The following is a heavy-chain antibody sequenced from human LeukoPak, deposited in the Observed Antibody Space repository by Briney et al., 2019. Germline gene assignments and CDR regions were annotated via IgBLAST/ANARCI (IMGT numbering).Heavy chain of an antibody. CDR1: GGSISSYY. CDR2: IYYSGST. V-gene: IGHV4-59*01. D-gene: IGHD3-16*01. J-gene: IGHJ3*02. CDR3: ARIAPHTWVMAFDI. Sequence: ASETLSLTCTVSGGSISSYYWSWIRQPPGKGLEWIGYIYYSGSTNYNPSLKSRVTISVDTSKNQFSLKLSSVTAADTAVYYCARIAPHTWVMAFDIWGQGTMVTVSS.